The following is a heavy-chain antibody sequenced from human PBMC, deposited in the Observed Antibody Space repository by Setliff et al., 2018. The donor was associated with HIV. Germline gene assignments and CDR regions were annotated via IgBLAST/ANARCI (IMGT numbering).Heavy chain of an antibody. Sequence: NPSETLSLTCTVSGDSISSGSNYRSWIRQPAGKGLEWIGRIYTSGPRYNPSLENRVTISVDTSKSQFFLMLSSVTAADTAVYYCARASSDIPGVDSNYFDDWGQGTLVTVSS. D-gene: IGHD2-2*01. CDR1: GDSISSGSNY. V-gene: IGHV4-61*02. CDR2: IYTSGP. J-gene: IGHJ4*02. CDR3: ARASSDIPGVDSNYFDD.